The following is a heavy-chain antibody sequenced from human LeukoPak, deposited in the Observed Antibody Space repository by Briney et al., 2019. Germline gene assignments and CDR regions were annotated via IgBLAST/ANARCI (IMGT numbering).Heavy chain of an antibody. D-gene: IGHD3-22*01. CDR3: ARGGAEYYYDSSGYYLLDY. CDR1: GYSISSGYY. V-gene: IGHV4-38-2*02. Sequence: SETLSLTCTVSGYSISSGYYWGWIRQPPGKGLEWIGGIYHSGSTYYNPSLKSRVSISVDTSKNQFSLKLSSVTAADTAVYYCARGGAEYYYDSSGYYLLDYWGQGTLVTVSS. CDR2: IYHSGST. J-gene: IGHJ4*02.